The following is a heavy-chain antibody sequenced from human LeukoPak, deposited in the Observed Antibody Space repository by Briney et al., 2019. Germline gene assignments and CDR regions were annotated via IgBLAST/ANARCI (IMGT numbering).Heavy chain of an antibody. J-gene: IGHJ3*02. CDR2: ISGSGGST. Sequence: GGSLRLSCAASGFTFSSYAMSWVRQAPGKGLEWVSAISGSGGSTYYADSVKGRFTISRHNSKNTLYLQMNSLRAEDTAVYYCASTLGAKGDAFDIWGQGTMVTVSS. V-gene: IGHV3-23*01. CDR1: GFTFSSYA. D-gene: IGHD1-26*01. CDR3: ASTLGAKGDAFDI.